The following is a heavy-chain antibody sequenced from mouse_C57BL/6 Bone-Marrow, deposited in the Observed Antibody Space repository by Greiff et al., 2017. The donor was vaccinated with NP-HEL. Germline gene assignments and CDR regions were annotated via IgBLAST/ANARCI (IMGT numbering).Heavy chain of an antibody. D-gene: IGHD4-1*01. CDR2: IRSKSNNYAT. Sequence: EVKLVESGGGLVQPKGSLKLSCAASGFSFNTYAMNWVRQAPGKGLEWVARIRSKSNNYATYYADSVKDRFTISRDDSKSMLYLQMNNLKTEDTAMYYCVRWDGYFDYWGQGTTLTVSS. V-gene: IGHV10-1*01. CDR1: GFSFNTYA. J-gene: IGHJ2*01. CDR3: VRWDGYFDY.